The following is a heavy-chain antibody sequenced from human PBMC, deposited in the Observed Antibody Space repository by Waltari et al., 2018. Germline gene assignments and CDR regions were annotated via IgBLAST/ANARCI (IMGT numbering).Heavy chain of an antibody. CDR3: AKDPYDILTGYLDY. V-gene: IGHV3-9*01. J-gene: IGHJ4*02. CDR1: GFTFDDYA. CDR2: ISWNSGSR. Sequence: EVQLVESGGGLVQPGRSLRLSCAASGFTFDDYAMHWVRPAPGKGLEWVSGISWNSGSRGYADSVKGRFTISRDNAKNSLYLQMNSLRAEDTALYYCAKDPYDILTGYLDYWGQGTLVTVSS. D-gene: IGHD3-9*01.